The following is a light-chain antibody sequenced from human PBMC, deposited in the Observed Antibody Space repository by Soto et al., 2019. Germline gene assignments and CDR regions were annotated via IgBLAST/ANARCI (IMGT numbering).Light chain of an antibody. V-gene: IGLV2-23*01. CDR2: EGS. J-gene: IGLJ1*01. Sequence: QSALTQPASVSGSPGQSITISCTETSSDVGSYNLVSWYQQHPGKAPKLMIYEGSKRPSGVSNRFSGSKSGNTASLTISDLQAEDEADYYCCSYAGSTLYVFATGTKVTVL. CDR1: SSDVGSYNL. CDR3: CSYAGSTLYV.